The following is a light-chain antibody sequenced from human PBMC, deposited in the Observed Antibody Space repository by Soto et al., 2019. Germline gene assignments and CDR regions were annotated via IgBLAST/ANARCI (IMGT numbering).Light chain of an antibody. CDR2: YDS. V-gene: IGLV3-21*04. CDR1: NIGSKT. J-gene: IGLJ2*01. Sequence: SYELTQPPSVSVAPGKTARITCGGNNIGSKTVHWYQQKPGQAPVLVIYYDSDRPSGIPERFSGSNSGNTATLTISRVEAGDEADYYCQVWDSSSDLIFGGGTNSPS. CDR3: QVWDSSSDLI.